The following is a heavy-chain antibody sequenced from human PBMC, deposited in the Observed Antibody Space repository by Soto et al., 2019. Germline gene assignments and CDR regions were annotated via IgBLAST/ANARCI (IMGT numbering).Heavy chain of an antibody. CDR2: IYHSGST. J-gene: IGHJ4*02. V-gene: IGHV4-4*02. Sequence: PSETLSLTCAVSGGSISSSNWWSWVRQPPGKGLEWIGEIYHSGSTNYNPSLKSRVTISVDKSKNQFSLKLSSVTAADTAVYYCASFQYSSSWYYFDYWGQGTLVTVSS. CDR1: GGSISSSNW. CDR3: ASFQYSSSWYYFDY. D-gene: IGHD6-13*01.